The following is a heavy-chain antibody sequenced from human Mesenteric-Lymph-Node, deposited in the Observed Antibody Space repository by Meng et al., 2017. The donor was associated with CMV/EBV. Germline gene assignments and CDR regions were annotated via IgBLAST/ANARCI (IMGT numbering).Heavy chain of an antibody. D-gene: IGHD1-26*01. CDR2: IHSTGSI. CDR1: GFTFSSYS. Sequence: GGSLRLSCAASGFTFSSYSMNWVRQAPGRGLEWVSSIHSTGSIYQPDSVRGRFTISRDNANNLLYLEMNTLRAEDTAVYYCARDRLEGSYSGPGYWGQGTLVTVSS. CDR3: ARDRLEGSYSGPGY. J-gene: IGHJ4*02. V-gene: IGHV3-21*06.